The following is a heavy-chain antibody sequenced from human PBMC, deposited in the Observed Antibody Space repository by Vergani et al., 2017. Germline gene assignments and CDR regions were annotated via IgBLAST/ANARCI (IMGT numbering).Heavy chain of an antibody. Sequence: EVQLLESGGGLVQPWGSLRLSCAASGFTFSSYAMSWVRQAPGKGLEWVSAISGSGGSTYYADSVKGRFTISRDNSKNTLYLQMNSLRAEDTAVYYCEKGIYCSSTSCYIRRLHYFDYWGQGTLVTVSS. V-gene: IGHV3-23*01. CDR3: EKGIYCSSTSCYIRRLHYFDY. CDR1: GFTFSSYA. CDR2: ISGSGGST. D-gene: IGHD2-2*02. J-gene: IGHJ4*02.